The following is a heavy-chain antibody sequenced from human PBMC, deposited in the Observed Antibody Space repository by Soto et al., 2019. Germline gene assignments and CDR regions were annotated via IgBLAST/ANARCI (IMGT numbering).Heavy chain of an antibody. CDR3: ARGGEYCSSTSCSKGWFDP. CDR2: INHSGST. Sequence: NPSETLSLTCAVYGGSFSGYYWSWIRQPPGKGLEWIGEINHSGSTNYNPSLKSRVTISVDTSKNQFSLKLSSVTAADTAVYYCARGGEYCSSTSCSKGWFDPWGQGTLVTVSS. V-gene: IGHV4-34*01. D-gene: IGHD2-2*01. CDR1: GGSFSGYY. J-gene: IGHJ5*02.